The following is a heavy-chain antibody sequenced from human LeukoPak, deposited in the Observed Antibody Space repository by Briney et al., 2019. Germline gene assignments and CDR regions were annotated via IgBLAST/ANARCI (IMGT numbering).Heavy chain of an antibody. D-gene: IGHD3-10*02. Sequence: PGGSLRLSCEASGFVFENYYMHWVRQAPGKGLEWVSYISSSGSTIYYADSVKGRFTISRDNAKNSLYLQMNSLRAEDTAVYYCAELGITMIGGVWGKGTTVTISS. CDR1: GFVFENYY. J-gene: IGHJ6*04. CDR3: AELGITMIGGV. CDR2: ISSSGSTI. V-gene: IGHV3-48*03.